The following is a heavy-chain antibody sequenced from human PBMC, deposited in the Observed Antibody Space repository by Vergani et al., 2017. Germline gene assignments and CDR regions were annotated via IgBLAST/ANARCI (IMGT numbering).Heavy chain of an antibody. CDR1: GGTFSSYA. D-gene: IGHD3-3*01. Sequence: QVQLVQSGAEVKKPGSSVKVSCKASGGTFSSYAISWVRQAPGQGLEWMGGIIPIFGTANYAQKFQGRVTINADESTSTAYMELSSLRSEDTAVYYCARAITIFGVVINYYYYMDVWGKGTTVTVSS. V-gene: IGHV1-69*01. CDR3: ARAITIFGVVINYYYYMDV. CDR2: IIPIFGTA. J-gene: IGHJ6*03.